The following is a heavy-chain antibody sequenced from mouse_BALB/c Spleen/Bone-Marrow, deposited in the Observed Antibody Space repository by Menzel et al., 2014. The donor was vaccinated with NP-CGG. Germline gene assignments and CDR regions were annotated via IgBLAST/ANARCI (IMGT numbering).Heavy chain of an antibody. D-gene: IGHD1-1*01. CDR2: IHNSGVT. Sequence: EVKLQESGPDLVKPSQSLSLTCTVTGYSITSGYSWHWIRQFPGNKLEWMAYIHNSGVTNFNPSLKSRISISRDTSKNQFLLQLNSGTTEDTATYYCARLDGSKGFDYWGQGTTLTVSS. CDR1: GYSITSGYS. J-gene: IGHJ2*01. CDR3: ARLDGSKGFDY. V-gene: IGHV3-1*02.